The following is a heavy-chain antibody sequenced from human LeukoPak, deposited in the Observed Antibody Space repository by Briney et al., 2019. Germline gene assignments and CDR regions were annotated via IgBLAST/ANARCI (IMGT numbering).Heavy chain of an antibody. D-gene: IGHD6-13*01. CDR2: INPNSGGT. J-gene: IGHJ4*02. CDR3: ARGPPGIAAAGTY. CDR1: GYTFTGYY. V-gene: IGHV1-2*02. Sequence: ASVTVSCKASGYTFTGYYMHWVRQAPGQGLEWMGWINPNSGGTNYAQKFQGRVTMTRDTSISTAYMELSRLRSDDTAVYYCARGPPGIAAAGTYWGQGTLVTVSS.